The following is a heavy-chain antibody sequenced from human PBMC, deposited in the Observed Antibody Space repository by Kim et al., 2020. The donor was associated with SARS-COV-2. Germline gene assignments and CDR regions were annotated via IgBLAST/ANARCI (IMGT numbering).Heavy chain of an antibody. D-gene: IGHD4-17*01. Sequence: GGSLRLSCAASGFTFSSYSMNWVRQAPGKGPEWVSSISSSSSYIYYADSVKGRFTISRDNAKNSLYLQMNSLRAEDTAVYYCARAYGDYVRNWVDPWGQGTLVTVSS. CDR2: ISSSSSYI. V-gene: IGHV3-21*01. J-gene: IGHJ5*02. CDR3: ARAYGDYVRNWVDP. CDR1: GFTFSSYS.